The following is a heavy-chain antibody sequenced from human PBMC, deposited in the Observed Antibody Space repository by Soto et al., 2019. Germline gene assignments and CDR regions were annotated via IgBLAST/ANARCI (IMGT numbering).Heavy chain of an antibody. CDR1: GFTFSSYW. CDR3: ARGIWL. CDR2: IKQDGSEK. V-gene: IGHV3-7*03. Sequence: EVQLVESGGGLVQPGGSLRLSCAASGFTFSSYWMSWVRQAPGKGLEWVANIKQDGSEKYDVDSGKGRFTNSRDNAKNSLYLQMTCLRAVDTAVYYCARGIWLGGQGTMVTVSS. J-gene: IGHJ4*02. D-gene: IGHD3-10*01.